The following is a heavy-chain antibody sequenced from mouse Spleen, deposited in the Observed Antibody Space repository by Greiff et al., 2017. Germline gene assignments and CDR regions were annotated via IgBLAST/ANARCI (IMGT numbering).Heavy chain of an antibody. Sequence: VQLKQSGPELVRPGVSVKISCKGSGYTFTDYAMHWVKQSHAKSLEWIGVISTYYGNTNYNQKFKGKATMTVDKSSSTAYMELARLTSEDSAIYYCASKGYGSSPFAYWGQGTLVTVSA. CDR1: GYTFTDYA. J-gene: IGHJ3*01. CDR2: ISTYYGNT. V-gene: IGHV1-67*01. CDR3: ASKGYGSSPFAY. D-gene: IGHD1-1*01.